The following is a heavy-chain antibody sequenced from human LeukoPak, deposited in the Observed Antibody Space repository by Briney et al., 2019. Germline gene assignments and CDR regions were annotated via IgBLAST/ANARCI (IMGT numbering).Heavy chain of an antibody. V-gene: IGHV3-11*01. Sequence: GGSLRLSCAASGFTFSDYYMSWIRQAAGKGLEWVSYISSSGSTIYYADSVKGRFTISRDNAKNSLYLQMNSLRAEDTAVYYCARGPRYCSGGSCYRYGMDVWGQGTTVTVSS. J-gene: IGHJ6*02. CDR2: ISSSGSTI. D-gene: IGHD2-15*01. CDR3: ARGPRYCSGGSCYRYGMDV. CDR1: GFTFSDYY.